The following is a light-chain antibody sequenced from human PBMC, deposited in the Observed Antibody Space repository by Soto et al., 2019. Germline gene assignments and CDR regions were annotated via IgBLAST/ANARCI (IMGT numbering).Light chain of an antibody. Sequence: QSALTQPPSASGSPGQSLTISCKGSNSDVGAYKYVSWYQQRPGTAPKMIIFEVDKRPSGVPNRFFGSKSGDTASLTVSGLQTEDDGLYFCAAHAGGNTWLFGGGTQLTVL. CDR1: NSDVGAYKY. CDR3: AAHAGGNTWL. J-gene: IGLJ3*02. V-gene: IGLV2-8*01. CDR2: EVD.